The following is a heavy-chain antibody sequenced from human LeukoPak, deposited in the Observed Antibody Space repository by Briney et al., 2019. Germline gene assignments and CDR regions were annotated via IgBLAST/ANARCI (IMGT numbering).Heavy chain of an antibody. J-gene: IGHJ4*02. V-gene: IGHV3-30*18. CDR1: GFTFSSYG. CDR2: ISYDGSNK. D-gene: IGHD2-8*02. CDR3: AKDLETKYCIDY. Sequence: GRSLRLSCAASGFTFSSYGMHWVRQAPGKGLEWVAVISYDGSNKYYADSVKGRFTISRDTSKRTVSLQVDSLRAEDTAVYYCAKDLETKYCIDYRGQGALVTVSS.